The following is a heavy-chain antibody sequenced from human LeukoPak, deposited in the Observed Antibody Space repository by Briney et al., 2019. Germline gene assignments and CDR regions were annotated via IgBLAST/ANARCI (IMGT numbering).Heavy chain of an antibody. J-gene: IGHJ4*02. Sequence: GGSLRLSCAASGFTFSSYAMDWVRQAPGKGLEWVSAISSSGDTIFYADPVKGRFTVSRDNSKNTLYLQMNSLRVEDTAVYFCAKADPGTGAFDYWGQGSLVTVSS. CDR2: ISSSGDTI. CDR1: GFTFSSYA. V-gene: IGHV3-23*01. D-gene: IGHD1-1*01. CDR3: AKADPGTGAFDY.